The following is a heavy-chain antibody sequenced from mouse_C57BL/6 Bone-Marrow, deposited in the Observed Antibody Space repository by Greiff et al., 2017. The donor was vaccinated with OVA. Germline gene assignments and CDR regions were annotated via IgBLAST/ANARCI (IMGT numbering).Heavy chain of an antibody. Sequence: EVKLMESGGGLVKPGGSLKLSCAASGFTFSSYAMSWVRQTPEKRLEWVATISDGGSYTYYPDNVKGRFTISRDNAKNNLYLQMSHLKSEDTAMYYCARGQRTRYFDVWGTGTTVTVSS. CDR2: ISDGGSYT. V-gene: IGHV5-4*03. CDR1: GFTFSSYA. J-gene: IGHJ1*03. CDR3: ARGQRTRYFDV.